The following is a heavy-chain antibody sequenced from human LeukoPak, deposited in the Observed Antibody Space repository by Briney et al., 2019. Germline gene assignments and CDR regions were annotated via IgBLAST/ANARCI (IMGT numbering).Heavy chain of an antibody. V-gene: IGHV1-46*01. CDR3: ARLDY. J-gene: IGHJ4*02. Sequence: SVXVXCXASGHTFTSYAMNWVRQAPGQGLEWMGIINPSGGSTTYAQKFQGRLTMTRDTSTGTVYMELSSLRSEDTAVYYCARLDYWGQGTLVTVSS. CDR2: INPSGGST. CDR1: GHTFTSYA.